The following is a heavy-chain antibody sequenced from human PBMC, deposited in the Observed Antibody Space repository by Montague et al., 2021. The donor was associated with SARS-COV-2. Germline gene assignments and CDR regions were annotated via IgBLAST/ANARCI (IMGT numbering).Heavy chain of an antibody. CDR3: ARESSSIPISGMFFYYFDY. V-gene: IGHV4-61*08. CDR2: IYYSGST. D-gene: IGHD3-3*01. Sequence: SETLSLTCTVSGGSVSSGGSYWSWIRQPPGKGLEWIGYIYYSGSTNYNPSLKSRVTVSVDTSKNQFSLKLSSVTAADTAVYYCARESSSIPISGMFFYYFDYWGQGTRVTVSS. CDR1: GGSVSSGGSY. J-gene: IGHJ4*02.